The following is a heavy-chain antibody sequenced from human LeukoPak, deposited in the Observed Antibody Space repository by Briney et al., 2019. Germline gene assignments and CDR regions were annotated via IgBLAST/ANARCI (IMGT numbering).Heavy chain of an antibody. D-gene: IGHD6-19*01. CDR3: AKETGIAVAGLSTY. V-gene: IGHV3-23*01. CDR2: ISGSGGST. CDR1: GFTFSSHG. J-gene: IGHJ4*02. Sequence: PGGSLRLSCAASGFTFSSHGMNWVRQAPGKGLEWVSAISGSGGSTYYADSVKGRFTISRDNSKNTLYLQVNSLRAEDTAVYYCAKETGIAVAGLSTYWGQGTLVTVSS.